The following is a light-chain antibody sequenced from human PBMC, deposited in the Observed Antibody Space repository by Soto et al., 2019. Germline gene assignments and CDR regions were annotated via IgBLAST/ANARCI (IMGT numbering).Light chain of an antibody. CDR2: EVT. CDR1: SNDVGGYNY. V-gene: IGLV2-14*01. CDR3: SSYTTSSVWM. J-gene: IGLJ3*02. Sequence: HSVLTQPASVSGSPGQSITISCTGTSNDVGGYNYVSWYQQHPGKAPKLMISEVTNRPSGVSDRFSGSKSGNTASLTISGLQAEDEADYYCSSYTTSSVWMFGGGTKLTVL.